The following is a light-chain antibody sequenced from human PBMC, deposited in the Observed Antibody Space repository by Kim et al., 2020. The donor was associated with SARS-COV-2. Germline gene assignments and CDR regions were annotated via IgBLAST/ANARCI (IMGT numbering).Light chain of an antibody. CDR3: QAWDSSVV. CDR2: QDS. V-gene: IGLV3-1*01. CDR1: KLGDKY. Sequence: VSVSPGQTASIACSGDKLGDKYACWYQQKPGQSPVLVIYQDSKRPSGIPERFSGSNSGNTATLTISGTQAMDEADYYCQAWDSSVVFGGGTQLTVL. J-gene: IGLJ2*01.